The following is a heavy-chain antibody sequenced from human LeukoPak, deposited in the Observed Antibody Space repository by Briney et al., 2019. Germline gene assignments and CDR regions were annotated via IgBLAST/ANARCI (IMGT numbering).Heavy chain of an antibody. J-gene: IGHJ4*02. D-gene: IGHD5-12*01. CDR1: GFTFSNYG. CDR2: ISSDGSYK. V-gene: IGHV3-30*03. CDR3: ARAPLSGYEDY. Sequence: GGSLRLSCAASGFTFSNYGMHWVRQAPGKGLEWVTVISSDGSYKYYADSVEGRFTISRDNSKNTLYLQMNSLRAEDTAVYYCARAPLSGYEDYWGQGILVAVSS.